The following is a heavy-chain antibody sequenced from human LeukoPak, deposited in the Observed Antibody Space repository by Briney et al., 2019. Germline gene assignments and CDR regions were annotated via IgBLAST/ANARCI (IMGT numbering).Heavy chain of an antibody. CDR2: INTNTGNP. CDR1: GYTFTSYA. Sequence: GASVKVSCKASGYTFTSYAMNWVRQAPGQGLEWMGCINTNTGNPTYAQGFTGRFVFSLDTSVSTAYLQISSLKAEDTAVYYCARVEYDDILTGYLAGYYYYYGMDVWGQGTTVTVSS. V-gene: IGHV7-4-1*02. CDR3: ARVEYDDILTGYLAGYYYYYGMDV. D-gene: IGHD3-9*01. J-gene: IGHJ6*02.